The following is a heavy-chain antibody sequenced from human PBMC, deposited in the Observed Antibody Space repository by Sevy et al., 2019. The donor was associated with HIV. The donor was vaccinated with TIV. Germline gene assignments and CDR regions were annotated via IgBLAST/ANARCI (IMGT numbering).Heavy chain of an antibody. CDR3: ARGPDYYDRSGYYYQ. CDR2: ISSSSTYI. D-gene: IGHD3-22*01. Sequence: GVSLRLSCAASGFTFSSYSMHWVRQAPGKGLEWVSSISSSSTYIYYADSVKGRFTISRDNAKNSLYLQMNSLRAEETAVYYCARGPDYYDRSGYYYQWGQGTLVTVSS. V-gene: IGHV3-21*01. J-gene: IGHJ4*02. CDR1: GFTFSSYS.